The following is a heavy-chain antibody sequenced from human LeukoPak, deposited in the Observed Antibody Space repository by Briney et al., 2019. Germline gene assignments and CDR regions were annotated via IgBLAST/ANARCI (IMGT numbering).Heavy chain of an antibody. J-gene: IGHJ4*02. D-gene: IGHD2-2*01. V-gene: IGHV3-21*01. CDR1: GFTFSSYA. Sequence: GSLRLSCAASGFTFSSYAMRWVRQAPGKGLEWVSSISSSSSYIYYADSVKGRFTISRDNAKNSLYLQMNSLRAEDTAVYYCARDQYCSSTSCYHFDYWGQGTLVTVSS. CDR3: ARDQYCSSTSCYHFDY. CDR2: ISSSSSYI.